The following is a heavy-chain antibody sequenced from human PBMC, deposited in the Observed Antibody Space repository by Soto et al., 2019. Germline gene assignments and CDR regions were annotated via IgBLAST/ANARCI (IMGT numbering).Heavy chain of an antibody. D-gene: IGHD5-18*01. CDR1: GFTFNDHW. CDR3: ARVAVDTGYRPFDY. V-gene: IGHV3-7*03. J-gene: IGHJ4*02. Sequence: QPGGSLRLSCAASGFTFNDHWMTWVRQAPGKGLEWVADIKKDGSEKKYVDSVKGRFTISRDNAKNSLYLQMSSLRLEDTAVYYCARVAVDTGYRPFDYWGQGTPVTVSS. CDR2: IKKDGSEK.